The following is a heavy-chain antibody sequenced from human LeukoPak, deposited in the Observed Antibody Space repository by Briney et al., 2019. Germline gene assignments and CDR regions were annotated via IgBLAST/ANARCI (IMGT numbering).Heavy chain of an antibody. V-gene: IGHV3-64D*06. CDR3: AREVSEGFDF. CDR2: ISSNGGST. CDR1: GFTFSSYA. D-gene: IGHD3-22*01. J-gene: IGHJ4*02. Sequence: GGSLRLSCSASGFTFSSYAMHWVRQAPGKGLEYVSAISSNGGSTYYADSVKGRFTISRDNSKNTLYLQMSSLRAEDTALYYCAREVSEGFDFWGQGTLVTVSS.